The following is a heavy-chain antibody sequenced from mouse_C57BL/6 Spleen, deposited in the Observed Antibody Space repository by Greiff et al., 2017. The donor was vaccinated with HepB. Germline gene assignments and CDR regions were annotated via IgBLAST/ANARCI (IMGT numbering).Heavy chain of an antibody. V-gene: IGHV5-6*01. CDR1: GFTFSSYG. Sequence: EVQGVESGGDLVKPGGSLKLSCAASGFTFSSYGMSWVRQTPDKRLEWVATISSGGSYTYYPDSVKGRFTISRDNAKNTLYLQMSSLKSEDTAMYYCAREGLGLRERDYWGQGTTLTVSS. J-gene: IGHJ2*01. D-gene: IGHD4-1*01. CDR2: ISSGGSYT. CDR3: AREGLGLRERDY.